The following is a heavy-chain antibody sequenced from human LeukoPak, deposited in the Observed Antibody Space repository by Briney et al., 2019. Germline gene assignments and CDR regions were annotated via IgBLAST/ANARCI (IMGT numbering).Heavy chain of an antibody. CDR3: ARDPPIGGADGFDI. D-gene: IGHD3-10*01. CDR2: INPNSGGT. CDR1: GYTFTGYY. Sequence: ASLKDSCKAAGYTFTGYYMHWVRPAPGQGLEWMGWINPNSGGTNYAQKFQGRVTMTRDTSISTAYMELSRLTSDDTAVYYCARDPPIGGADGFDIWGQGTMVTASS. V-gene: IGHV1-2*02. J-gene: IGHJ3*02.